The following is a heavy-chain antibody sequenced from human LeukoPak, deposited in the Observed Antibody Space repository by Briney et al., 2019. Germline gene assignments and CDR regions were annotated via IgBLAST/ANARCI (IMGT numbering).Heavy chain of an antibody. J-gene: IGHJ4*02. D-gene: IGHD1-26*01. CDR3: AVTLEGRGRWEEIDY. Sequence: GASVKVSCKVSGYTLTELSMHWVRQAPGKGLEWMGGFDPVEGDTIYAQNFQGRVTMTEDTSTDTAYMELSSLRSDDAAVYYCAVTLEGRGRWEEIDYCALGTLVIFSS. V-gene: IGHV1-24*01. CDR1: GYTLTELS. CDR2: FDPVEGDT.